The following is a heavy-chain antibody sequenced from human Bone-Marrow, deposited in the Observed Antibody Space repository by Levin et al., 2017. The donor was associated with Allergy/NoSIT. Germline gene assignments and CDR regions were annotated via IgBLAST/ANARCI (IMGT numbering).Heavy chain of an antibody. CDR3: AGYDTSGYHSPFDY. CDR2: ISGSGSNT. J-gene: IGHJ4*02. Sequence: GESLKISCAASGLIFSNYAMNWVRQAPGKGLEWVSQISGSGSNTHYADSVRGRFTFSRDNFNNTVYLQMNSLRADDTAVYYCAGYDTSGYHSPFDYWGQGTLVTVSS. D-gene: IGHD3-22*01. V-gene: IGHV3-23*01. CDR1: GLIFSNYA.